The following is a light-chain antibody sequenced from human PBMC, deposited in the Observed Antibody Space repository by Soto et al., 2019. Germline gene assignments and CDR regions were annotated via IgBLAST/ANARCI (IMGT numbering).Light chain of an antibody. V-gene: IGLV2-14*01. CDR2: DVS. Sequence: QSVLTQPASVSGSPGQSITISCTGTGSDVGGYNYVSWYQQHPGKAPKLMIYDVSNRPSGVSNRFSGSKSGNTASLTISGLQAEDEADYYCSSYTSNSVVIGGGTKLTVL. J-gene: IGLJ2*01. CDR1: GSDVGGYNY. CDR3: SSYTSNSVV.